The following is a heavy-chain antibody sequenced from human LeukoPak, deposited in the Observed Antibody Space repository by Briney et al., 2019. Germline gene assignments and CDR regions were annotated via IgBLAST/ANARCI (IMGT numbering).Heavy chain of an antibody. CDR2: IFHSGTT. Sequence: SETLSLTRTVTGGSIIDNIFYWGWIRQPPGKGLEWIGRIFHSGTTNYNPSLGRRVTIAVDTSKNQFSLRLTSVTAADTALYYCARLTDSWGQGTLVTVSS. CDR3: ARLTDS. J-gene: IGHJ4*02. CDR1: GGSIIDNIFY. V-gene: IGHV4-39*01.